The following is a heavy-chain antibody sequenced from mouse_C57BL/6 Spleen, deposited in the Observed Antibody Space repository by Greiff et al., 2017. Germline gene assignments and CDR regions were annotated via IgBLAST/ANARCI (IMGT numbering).Heavy chain of an antibody. Sequence: QVQLQQSGPELVKPGASVKISCKASGYAFSSSWMNWVKQRPGKGLEWIGRIYPGDGDTNYNGKFKGKATLTADKSSSTAYMQLSSLTSEDSAVYFCARWYYGSSDYFDYWGQGTTLTVSS. V-gene: IGHV1-82*01. CDR2: IYPGDGDT. CDR1: GYAFSSSW. J-gene: IGHJ2*01. CDR3: ARWYYGSSDYFDY. D-gene: IGHD1-1*01.